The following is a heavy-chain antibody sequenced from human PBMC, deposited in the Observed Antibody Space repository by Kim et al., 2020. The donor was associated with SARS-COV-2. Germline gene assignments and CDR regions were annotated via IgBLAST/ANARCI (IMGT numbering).Heavy chain of an antibody. Sequence: ASVKVSCKASGYTFINYDINWVRQATGQGLEWMGWMNPYSGNTGYAQKFQGRVTMTRNTSINTAYMELSSLGSEDTAVYYCARAPPAYNWGNWVNWFAPWGEGTLVTVSS. J-gene: IGHJ5*02. V-gene: IGHV1-8*01. CDR3: ARAPPAYNWGNWVNWFAP. CDR2: MNPYSGNT. CDR1: GYTFINYD. D-gene: IGHD1-20*01.